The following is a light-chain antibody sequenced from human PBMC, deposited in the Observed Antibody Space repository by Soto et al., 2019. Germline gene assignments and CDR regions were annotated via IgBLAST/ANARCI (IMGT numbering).Light chain of an antibody. CDR3: GVWDSNLNAAV. Sequence: QSVLTQPPSVSAAPGQKVTISCSGSTSNIGSNYVSWYQQFPRTAPKLLIYDDNKRPSGVPDRFSGSKSGTSATLDIPGLQTGDGADFSCGVWDSNLNAAVFGGGTQRTVL. V-gene: IGLV1-51*01. CDR1: TSNIGSNY. J-gene: IGLJ7*01. CDR2: DDN.